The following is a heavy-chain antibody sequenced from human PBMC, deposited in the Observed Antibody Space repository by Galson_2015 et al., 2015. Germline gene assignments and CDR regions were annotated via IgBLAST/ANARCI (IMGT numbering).Heavy chain of an antibody. J-gene: IGHJ3*02. CDR2: LNPNSGST. CDR1: GYTFTGYH. CDR3: ARDLTGRETFDI. Sequence: KVSCKSSGYTFTGYHIHWVRQAPGHGLAWVAWLNPNSGSTSYAQNFQGWVTVTRDTPINTAYMELSRLTSDDTAMYYCARDLTGRETFDIWGQGTMVTVSS. D-gene: IGHD7-27*01. V-gene: IGHV1-2*04.